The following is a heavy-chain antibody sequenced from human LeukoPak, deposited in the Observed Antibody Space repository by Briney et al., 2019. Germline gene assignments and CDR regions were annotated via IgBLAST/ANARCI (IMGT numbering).Heavy chain of an antibody. CDR3: ARTYYYDSSGYYPIQH. Sequence: GGSLRLSCAASGFTFSSYGMSWVRQAPGKGLEWVAVISYDGSNKYYADSVKGRFTISRDNSKNTLYLQMNSLRAEDTAVYYCARTYYYDSSGYYPIQHWGQGTLVTVSS. CDR2: ISYDGSNK. D-gene: IGHD3-22*01. V-gene: IGHV3-30*03. J-gene: IGHJ1*01. CDR1: GFTFSSYG.